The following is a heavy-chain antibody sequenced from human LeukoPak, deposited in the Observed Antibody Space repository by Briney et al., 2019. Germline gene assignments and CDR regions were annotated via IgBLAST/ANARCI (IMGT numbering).Heavy chain of an antibody. J-gene: IGHJ6*03. CDR2: IYHSGST. Sequence: SETLSLTCTVSGGSISSGGYYWSWIRQPPGKGLEWIGYIYHSGSTYYNPSLKSRVTISVDRSKNQFSLKLSSVTAADTAVYYCARASLSNPARNYYYYYMDVWGKGTTVTVSS. D-gene: IGHD5/OR15-5a*01. CDR3: ARASLSNPARNYYYYYMDV. V-gene: IGHV4-30-2*01. CDR1: GGSISSGGYY.